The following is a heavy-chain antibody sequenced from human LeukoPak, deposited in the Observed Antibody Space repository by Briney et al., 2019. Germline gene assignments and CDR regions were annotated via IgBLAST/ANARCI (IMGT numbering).Heavy chain of an antibody. J-gene: IGHJ4*02. V-gene: IGHV4-34*01. CDR3: ARTPGRGYGSGSYYDIFDY. Sequence: SETLSLTCAVYGGSFSGYYWSWIRQPPGKGREWIGEINHSGSTNYNPSLKSRVTISVDTSKNQFSLKLSSVTAADTAVYYCARTPGRGYGSGSYYDIFDYWGQGTLVTVSS. D-gene: IGHD3-10*01. CDR1: GGSFSGYY. CDR2: INHSGST.